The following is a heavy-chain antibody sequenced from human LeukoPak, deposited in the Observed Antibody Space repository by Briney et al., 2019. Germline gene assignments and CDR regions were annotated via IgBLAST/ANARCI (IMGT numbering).Heavy chain of an antibody. CDR3: AASPSSGWYPHLDY. Sequence: ASETLSLTCTVSGGSISSGGYYWSWIRQHPGKGLEWIGYIYYSGSTYYNPSLKSRVTISVDTSKNQFSLKLSFVTAADTAVYYCAASPSSGWYPHLDYWGQGTLVTVSS. CDR2: IYYSGST. V-gene: IGHV4-31*03. CDR1: GGSISSGGYY. J-gene: IGHJ4*02. D-gene: IGHD6-19*01.